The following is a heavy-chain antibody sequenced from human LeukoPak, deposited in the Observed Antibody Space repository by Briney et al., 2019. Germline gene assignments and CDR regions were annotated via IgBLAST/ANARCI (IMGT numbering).Heavy chain of an antibody. J-gene: IGHJ3*02. Sequence: GGSLRLSCAASGFIFSNYAVNWVRQAPGKGLEWVAVISGGGGGRRDYADSVKGRFTISRDNSNKTLYLQMNNLRAEDTAVYYCAKVQASNYDFGAGAFDIWGQGTMVTVSS. D-gene: IGHD3-3*01. CDR1: GFIFSNYA. CDR2: ISGGGGGRR. CDR3: AKVQASNYDFGAGAFDI. V-gene: IGHV3-23*01.